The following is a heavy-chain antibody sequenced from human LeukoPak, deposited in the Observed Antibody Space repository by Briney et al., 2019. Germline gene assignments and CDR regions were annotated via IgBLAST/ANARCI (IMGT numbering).Heavy chain of an antibody. CDR2: IYSDGST. V-gene: IGHV3-53*01. Sequence: GGSLRLSCAASGFTVSSNYMSWVRQAPGKGLEWVSEIYSDGSTYYAASVKGRFTISRDNAKNSLYLQMNSLRAEDTAVYYCAELGITMIGGVWGKGTTVTISS. D-gene: IGHD3-10*02. CDR1: GFTVSSNY. J-gene: IGHJ6*04. CDR3: AELGITMIGGV.